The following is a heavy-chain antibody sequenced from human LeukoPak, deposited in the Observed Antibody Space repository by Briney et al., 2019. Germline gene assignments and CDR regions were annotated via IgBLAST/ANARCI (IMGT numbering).Heavy chain of an antibody. V-gene: IGHV4-39*07. CDR3: ARGWGATDY. CDR1: GGSVTSGSYY. D-gene: IGHD1-26*01. Sequence: PSETLSLTCTVSGGSVTSGSYYWGWIRQPPGKGLEWIGSIYYSGSTYYNPSLKSRVTISVDMSKNQFSLKLSSVTAADTAVYYCARGWGATDYWGQGTLVTVSS. CDR2: IYYSGST. J-gene: IGHJ4*02.